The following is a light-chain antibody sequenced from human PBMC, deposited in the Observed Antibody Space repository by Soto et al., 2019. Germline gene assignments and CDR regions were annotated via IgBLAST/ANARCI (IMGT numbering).Light chain of an antibody. CDR3: QQYGGSPPIT. CDR2: GAS. Sequence: EIVLTQSPGILSLSPGERATLSCRASHSVSSSYLAWYQQKPGQAPRLLIYGASSRATGIPDRFRGSGSGTDFTLSISRLEPEDFAVYYCQQYGGSPPITFGQGTRLEIK. J-gene: IGKJ5*01. CDR1: HSVSSSY. V-gene: IGKV3-20*01.